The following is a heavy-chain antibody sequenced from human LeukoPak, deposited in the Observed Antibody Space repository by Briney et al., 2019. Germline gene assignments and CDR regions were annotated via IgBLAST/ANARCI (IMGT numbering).Heavy chain of an antibody. Sequence: PSETLSLTCTVSGGSISSSSYYWGWIRQPPGKGLEWLVSIYYSGSTYYNPSHKSRVTISVDTSKNQFSLKLSSVTAADTAVYYCARTMVRGVFDYWGQGTLVTVSS. CDR1: GGSISSSSYY. CDR2: IYYSGST. J-gene: IGHJ4*02. CDR3: ARTMVRGVFDY. V-gene: IGHV4-39*01. D-gene: IGHD3-10*01.